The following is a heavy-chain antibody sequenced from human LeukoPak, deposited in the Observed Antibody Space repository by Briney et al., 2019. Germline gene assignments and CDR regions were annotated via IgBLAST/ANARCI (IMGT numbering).Heavy chain of an antibody. Sequence: SETLSLTCTVSGGSISSYYWSWIRQPPGKRLEWIGYIYYSGSTNYNPSLRSRVTISVDTSKNQFSLKLSSVTAADTAVYYCARHYYDSSGPLTGYDYWGQGTLVTVSS. CDR3: ARHYYDSSGPLTGYDY. J-gene: IGHJ4*02. V-gene: IGHV4-59*08. D-gene: IGHD3-22*01. CDR1: GGSISSYY. CDR2: IYYSGST.